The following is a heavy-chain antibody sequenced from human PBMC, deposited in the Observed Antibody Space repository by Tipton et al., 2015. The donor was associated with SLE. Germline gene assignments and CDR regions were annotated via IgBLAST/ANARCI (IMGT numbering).Heavy chain of an antibody. J-gene: IGHJ6*02. CDR1: GASVSSFC. Sequence: LRLSCTVSGASVSSFCWNWIRQSPGKGLEWIACVCNSVSTNYDPSLKSRGTISVDTSKDHFSLELTSVTAADTAVYYCARQRLRLLSPLDARGQGTTVTVS. D-gene: IGHD3-10*01. CDR3: ARQRLRLLSPLDA. V-gene: IGHV4-59*08. CDR2: VCNSVST.